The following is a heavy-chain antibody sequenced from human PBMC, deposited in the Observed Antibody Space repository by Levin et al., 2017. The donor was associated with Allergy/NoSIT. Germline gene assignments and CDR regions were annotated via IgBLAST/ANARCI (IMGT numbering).Heavy chain of an antibody. D-gene: IGHD6-19*01. Sequence: PGGSLRLSCAASGFTFSSYAMSWVRQAPGKGLEWVSAISGSGGSTYYADSVKGRFTISRDNSKNTLYLQMNSLRAEDTAVYYCAKGLYGQQWPWMDVWGQGTTVTVSS. CDR2: ISGSGGST. J-gene: IGHJ6*02. CDR3: AKGLYGQQWPWMDV. CDR1: GFTFSSYA. V-gene: IGHV3-23*01.